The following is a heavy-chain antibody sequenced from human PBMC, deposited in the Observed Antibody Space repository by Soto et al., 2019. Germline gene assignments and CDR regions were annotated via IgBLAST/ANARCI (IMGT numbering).Heavy chain of an antibody. J-gene: IGHJ4*02. V-gene: IGHV3-23*01. Sequence: PGGSLRLSCATSGFSFINYAISFFRHSPCKWLEWVSLISGSASATHYADSVKGRFTISRDNSKRTVYLQLNSLRAEDTAVYYCAKGMANTVFGVDTLFDFWGRGTLVTVSS. CDR2: ISGSASAT. D-gene: IGHD3-3*01. CDR3: AKGMANTVFGVDTLFDF. CDR1: GFSFINYA.